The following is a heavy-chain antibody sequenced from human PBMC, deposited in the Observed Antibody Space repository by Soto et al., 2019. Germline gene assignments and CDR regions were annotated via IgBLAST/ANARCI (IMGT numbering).Heavy chain of an antibody. CDR1: GCSISIYY. CDR3: AREVLWFGEFPDLYFDY. Sequence: SETLSLTCTVSGCSISIYYWSWIRQPPGKGLERIGYIYYSGSTNYNPSLKSRVTISVDTSKNQFSLKLSSVTAADTAVYYCAREVLWFGEFPDLYFDYWGQGTLVTVSS. V-gene: IGHV4-59*01. D-gene: IGHD3-10*01. J-gene: IGHJ4*02. CDR2: IYYSGST.